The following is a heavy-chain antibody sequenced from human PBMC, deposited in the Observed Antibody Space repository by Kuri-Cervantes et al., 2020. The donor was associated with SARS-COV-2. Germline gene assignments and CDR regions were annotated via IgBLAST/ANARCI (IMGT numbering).Heavy chain of an antibody. CDR2: ITPFNGNT. CDR3: ARSGPGAISREDGALDI. Sequence: SVKVSCKASGGTFMYRFLHWVRRAPGQAPEWMGWITPFNGNTKYAQKFQDRVTITRDRSMNTAYMELSSLRSEDTAMYYCARSGPGAISREDGALDIWGQGTMVTVSS. D-gene: IGHD4/OR15-4a*01. J-gene: IGHJ3*02. V-gene: IGHV1-45*02. CDR1: GGTFMYRF.